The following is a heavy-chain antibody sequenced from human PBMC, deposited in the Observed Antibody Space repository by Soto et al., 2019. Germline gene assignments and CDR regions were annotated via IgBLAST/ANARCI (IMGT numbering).Heavy chain of an antibody. V-gene: IGHV4-4*07. CDR3: VRDGTKALRDWFDP. Sequence: SETLSLTCTVSGASIRGFYWSWIRKSAGKGLEWIGRIYATGTTDYNPPLKSRVMMSVDTSKKQFSLKLRSVTAADTAVFYCVRDGTKALRDWFDPWGQG. J-gene: IGHJ5*02. CDR1: GASIRGFY. CDR2: IYATGTT. D-gene: IGHD1-1*01.